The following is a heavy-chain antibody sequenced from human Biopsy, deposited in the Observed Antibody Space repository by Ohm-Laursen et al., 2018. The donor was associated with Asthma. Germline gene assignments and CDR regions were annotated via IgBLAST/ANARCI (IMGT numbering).Heavy chain of an antibody. CDR3: VRWRSGYPDHYSDF. CDR2: ISSDVRE. Sequence: SLRLSCTASGFTFRNFGMHWVRQAPGKGLEWVALISSDVREWYADSVKGRFTVSRDNSKNTLDLQMNSLRGDDTAVYYCVRWRSGYPDHYSDFWGLGTLVTVSS. D-gene: IGHD2-21*01. J-gene: IGHJ4*02. V-gene: IGHV3-30*03. CDR1: GFTFRNFG.